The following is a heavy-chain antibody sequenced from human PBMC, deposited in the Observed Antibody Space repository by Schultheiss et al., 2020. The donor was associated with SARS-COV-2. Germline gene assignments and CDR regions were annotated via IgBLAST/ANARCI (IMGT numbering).Heavy chain of an antibody. V-gene: IGHV4-59*01. CDR3: ARDQRARMDV. CDR1: GGSISSYY. CDR2: IYYSGST. Sequence: SQTLSFTCTVSGGSISSYYWSWIRQPPGKGLEWIGYIYYSGSTNYNPSLKSRVTISVDTSKNQFSLKLSSVTAADTAVYYCARDQRARMDVWGQGTTVTVSS. J-gene: IGHJ6*02.